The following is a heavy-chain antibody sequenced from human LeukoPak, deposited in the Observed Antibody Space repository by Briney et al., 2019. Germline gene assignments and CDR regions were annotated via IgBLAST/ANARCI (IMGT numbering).Heavy chain of an antibody. CDR1: GFTFDDYA. V-gene: IGHV3-9*03. CDR3: AKGGSSSWYPRSLDY. Sequence: PGGSLRLSCAASGFTFDDYAMHWVRQAPGKGLEWVSGIRRNSGSIGYADSVKGRFTISRDNAKNSLYLQMNSLGAEDMALYYCAKGGSSSWYPRSLDYWGQGTLVTVSS. CDR2: IRRNSGSI. J-gene: IGHJ4*02. D-gene: IGHD6-13*01.